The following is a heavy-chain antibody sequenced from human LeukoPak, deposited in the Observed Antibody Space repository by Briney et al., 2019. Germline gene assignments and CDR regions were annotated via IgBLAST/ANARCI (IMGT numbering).Heavy chain of an antibody. CDR1: GYTFTTDD. D-gene: IGHD2-8*01. V-gene: IGHV1-18*01. CDR2: ISVYNGNT. CDR3: ARIAYDGSRTNHY. Sequence: ASVKVSCKPSGYTFTTDDINWVRQATGQGLEWMGWISVYNGNTKSAQNLQGGVTMSTDTSTNTAYMGMRTLRSDDTAVYYCARIAYDGSRTNHYWGQGTQVTVSS. J-gene: IGHJ4*02.